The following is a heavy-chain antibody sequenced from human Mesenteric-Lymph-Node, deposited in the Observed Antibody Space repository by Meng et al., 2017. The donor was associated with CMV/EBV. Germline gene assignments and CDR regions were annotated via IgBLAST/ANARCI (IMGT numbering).Heavy chain of an antibody. J-gene: IGHJ6*02. CDR3: TTDWGYSGMDV. CDR2: IKSKTDGGTT. D-gene: IGHD5-18*01. Sequence: GGSLRLSCAASGFTFSNAWMSWVRQAPGKGLEWVGRIKSKTDGGTTDYAAPVKGRFTISRDDSKNMLYLQMNSLKTEDTAVYYCTTDWGYSGMDVWGQGTTVTVSS. V-gene: IGHV3-15*01. CDR1: GFTFSNAW.